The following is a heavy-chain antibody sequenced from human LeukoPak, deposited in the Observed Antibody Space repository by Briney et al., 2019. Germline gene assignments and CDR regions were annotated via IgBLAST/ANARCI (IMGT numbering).Heavy chain of an antibody. D-gene: IGHD2-2*01. Sequence: ASVKVSCKASGYTFTGYYMHWVRQAPGQGLEWMGWINPNSGGTNYAQKFQGRVTMTRDTSISTAYMELGRLRSDDTAVYYCARALVVPAAYDYWGQGTLVTVSS. V-gene: IGHV1-2*02. CDR2: INPNSGGT. CDR3: ARALVVPAAYDY. CDR1: GYTFTGYY. J-gene: IGHJ4*02.